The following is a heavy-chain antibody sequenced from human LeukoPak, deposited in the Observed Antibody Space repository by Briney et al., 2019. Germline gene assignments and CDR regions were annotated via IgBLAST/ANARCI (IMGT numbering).Heavy chain of an antibody. D-gene: IGHD3-9*01. J-gene: IGHJ4*02. CDR1: GGSISSYY. Sequence: PSETLSLTCTVSGGSISSYYWSWIRQPPGKGLEWIGYIYYSGSTNYNPSLKSRVTISVDTSKNQFSLKLSSVTAADTAVYYCAREGYDILTGYRTFDYWGQGTLVTVSS. V-gene: IGHV4-59*01. CDR2: IYYSGST. CDR3: AREGYDILTGYRTFDY.